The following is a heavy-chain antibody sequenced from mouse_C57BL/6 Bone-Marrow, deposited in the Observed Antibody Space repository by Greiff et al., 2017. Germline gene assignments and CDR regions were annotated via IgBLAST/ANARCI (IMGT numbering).Heavy chain of an antibody. CDR3: ARPDYYGSSFAY. D-gene: IGHD1-1*01. CDR2: ISNLAYSI. V-gene: IGHV5-15*01. CDR1: GFTFSDYG. Sequence: EVQLVESGGGLVQPGGSLKLSCAASGFTFSDYGMAWVRQATRKGPEWVAFISNLAYSIYYADTVTGRFTISRENAKNTLYLEMSSLRSEDTAMYYCARPDYYGSSFAYWGQGTLVTVSA. J-gene: IGHJ3*01.